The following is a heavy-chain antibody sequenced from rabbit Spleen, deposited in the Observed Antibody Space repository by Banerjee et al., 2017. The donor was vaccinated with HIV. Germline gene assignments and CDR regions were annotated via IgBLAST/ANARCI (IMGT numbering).Heavy chain of an antibody. CDR2: INAATGKP. D-gene: IGHD6-1*01. V-gene: IGHV1S40*01. CDR3: AGGDGLNGYAFKL. CDR1: GFSFSSSYY. Sequence: EESGGGLVKPGASLTLTCKASGFSFSSSYYMCWVRQAPGKGLEWIACINAATGKPVYTTWAKGRFTIARASSTTVTLRSPSLAAADRSACFCAGGDGLNGYAFKLWGQGTLVTVS. J-gene: IGHJ4*01.